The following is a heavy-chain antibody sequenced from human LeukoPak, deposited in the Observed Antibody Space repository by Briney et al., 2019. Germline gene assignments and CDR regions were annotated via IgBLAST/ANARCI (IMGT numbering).Heavy chain of an antibody. V-gene: IGHV4-39*07. Sequence: SETLSLTCTVSGASISSASYYWSWIRQPPGKGLEWIGTIYNSGSTYYNASLESRVTISVDTSKNQFSLKLSSVTAADTAVYYCARAYSSSWYFNWFDPWGQGTLVTVSS. D-gene: IGHD6-13*01. J-gene: IGHJ5*02. CDR1: GASISSASYY. CDR2: IYNSGST. CDR3: ARAYSSSWYFNWFDP.